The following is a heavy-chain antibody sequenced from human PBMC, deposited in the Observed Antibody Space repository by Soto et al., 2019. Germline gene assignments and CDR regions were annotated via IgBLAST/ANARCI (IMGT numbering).Heavy chain of an antibody. Sequence: GGSLILSCGASGFNFTNYGMQWVRQAPGKGLEWVAIIANNGNKKFYSDSVKGRFTVSRDNSENTLFLQMNSLRPEDTAVYYCATTTVVAADGFDPWGHGTRVTVSS. CDR2: IANNGNKK. V-gene: IGHV3-30*03. CDR1: GFNFTNYG. D-gene: IGHD2-15*01. J-gene: IGHJ5*02. CDR3: ATTTVVAADGFDP.